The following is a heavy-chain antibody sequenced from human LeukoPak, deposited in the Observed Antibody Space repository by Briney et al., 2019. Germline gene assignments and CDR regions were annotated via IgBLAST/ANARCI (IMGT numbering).Heavy chain of an antibody. CDR2: ISSSSSYI. Sequence: GGSLRLSCAASGFTFSSYWMSWVRQAPGKGLEWVSSISSSSSYIIYADSVKGRFTISRDNAKNSLYLQMNSLRAEDTAVYYCARDPLFGVAYYFDYWGQGTLVTVSS. CDR1: GFTFSSYW. V-gene: IGHV3-21*01. J-gene: IGHJ4*02. CDR3: ARDPLFGVAYYFDY. D-gene: IGHD3-3*01.